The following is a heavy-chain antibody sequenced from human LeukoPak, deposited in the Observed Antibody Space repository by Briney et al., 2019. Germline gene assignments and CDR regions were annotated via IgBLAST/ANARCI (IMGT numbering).Heavy chain of an antibody. Sequence: SETLSLTCTVSGGSISSGGYYWSWIRQHPGKGLEWIGYIYYSGSTYYNPSLKSRVTISVDTSKNQFSLKLSSVTAADTAVYYCAGLGSSGYYEHWGQGTLVTVSS. CDR2: IYYSGST. J-gene: IGHJ4*02. D-gene: IGHD3-22*01. CDR1: GGSISSGGYY. V-gene: IGHV4-31*03. CDR3: AGLGSSGYYEH.